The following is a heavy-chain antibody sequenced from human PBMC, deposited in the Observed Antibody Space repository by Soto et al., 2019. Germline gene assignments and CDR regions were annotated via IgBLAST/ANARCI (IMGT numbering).Heavy chain of an antibody. Sequence: QVQLVESGGGLVKPGGSLRLSCAASGFTFSDYYMSWIRQAPGKGLEWVSYISSSSSYTNYADSVKGRFTISRDNAKNSLSLPMNSLRADDTAVYYCARDHPRYSGYEYVDYWGQGTLVTVSS. D-gene: IGHD5-12*01. J-gene: IGHJ4*02. V-gene: IGHV3-11*05. CDR1: GFTFSDYY. CDR3: ARDHPRYSGYEYVDY. CDR2: ISSSSSYT.